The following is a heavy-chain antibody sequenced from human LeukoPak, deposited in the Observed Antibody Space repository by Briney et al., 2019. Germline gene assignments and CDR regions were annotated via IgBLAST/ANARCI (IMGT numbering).Heavy chain of an antibody. CDR1: GFTFSSYA. D-gene: IGHD6-19*01. CDR2: ISGSGGST. Sequence: GGSLRLSCAASGFTFSSYAMSWVRQAPGKGLEWVSAISGSGGSTYYADSVKGRFTISRDNSKNTLYLQMNSLRAEDTAVYYSAKDRGSSGWYLGYNWFDPWGQGTLVTVSS. J-gene: IGHJ5*02. V-gene: IGHV3-23*01. CDR3: AKDRGSSGWYLGYNWFDP.